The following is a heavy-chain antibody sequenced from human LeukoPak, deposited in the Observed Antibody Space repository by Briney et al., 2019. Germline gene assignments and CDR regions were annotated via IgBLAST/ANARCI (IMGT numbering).Heavy chain of an antibody. V-gene: IGHV3-64*01. CDR3: AREGDGTYDY. J-gene: IGHJ4*02. D-gene: IGHD1-14*01. CDR1: GFTFSSYG. CDR2: ISSNGGST. Sequence: GGSLRLSCAASGFTFSSYGMNWVRQAPGKGLEYVSAISSNGGSTYYANSVKGRFTISRDNSKNTLYLQMGSLRAEDMAVYYCAREGDGTYDYWGQGTLVTVSS.